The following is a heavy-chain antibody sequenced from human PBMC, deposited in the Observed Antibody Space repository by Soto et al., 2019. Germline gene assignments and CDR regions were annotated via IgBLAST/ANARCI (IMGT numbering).Heavy chain of an antibody. D-gene: IGHD5-18*01. CDR2: IKPGDSDT. CDR1: GYNFRTYW. Sequence: EVQLVQSGPEVRKPGESLKVSCKGSGYNFRTYWIGWVRQLPGKGLEWMGIIKPGDSDTRYSPSFQGQVTISADNSITTVYLQWSSLRASDTAMYFCARQEDTARGTPFYFDYWGQGTLVIVSS. J-gene: IGHJ4*02. CDR3: ARQEDTARGTPFYFDY. V-gene: IGHV5-51*01.